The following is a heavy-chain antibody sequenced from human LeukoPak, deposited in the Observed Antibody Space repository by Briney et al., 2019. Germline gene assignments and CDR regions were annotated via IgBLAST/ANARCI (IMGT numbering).Heavy chain of an antibody. CDR3: ARGRYSSRSGGYYFDI. CDR2: IKKDGIEK. Sequence: GGSLRLSCVVSGFTLSSDWMSWVRQAPGKGLEWVANIKKDGIEKYYVESVKGRFTISRDNAKNSLSLQMNSLRAEDTAVYYCARGRYSSRSGGYYFDIWGQGTLVTVSS. J-gene: IGHJ4*02. CDR1: GFTLSSDW. V-gene: IGHV3-7*01. D-gene: IGHD2-2*01.